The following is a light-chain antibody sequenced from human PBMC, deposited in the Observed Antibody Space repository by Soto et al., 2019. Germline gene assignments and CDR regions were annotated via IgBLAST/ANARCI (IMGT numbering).Light chain of an antibody. Sequence: DIQMTQSPSILSASVGDRVTITCRASQGIGAWLAWYQQKPGKAPKFLIYDASSLKSGVPSRFSGSGSGTEFTLTITDLQPDDFATYYCQQYNSHWTFGQGTKVDIK. CDR2: DAS. CDR3: QQYNSHWT. V-gene: IGKV1-5*01. J-gene: IGKJ1*01. CDR1: QGIGAW.